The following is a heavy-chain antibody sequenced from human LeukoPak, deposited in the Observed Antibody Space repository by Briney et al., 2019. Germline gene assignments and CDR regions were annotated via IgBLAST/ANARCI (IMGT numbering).Heavy chain of an antibody. CDR2: ISGDGSAM. CDR1: GFNFNRYT. CDR3: ARLFG. D-gene: IGHD3-10*01. Sequence: GGSLRLSCAASGFNFNRYTMNRVRQAPGKGLEWISCISGDGSAMYYADSVKGRFTLSRDNAKSSLYLQMNSLRAEGTAVYYCARLFGWGQGTLVTVSS. V-gene: IGHV3-48*04. J-gene: IGHJ4*02.